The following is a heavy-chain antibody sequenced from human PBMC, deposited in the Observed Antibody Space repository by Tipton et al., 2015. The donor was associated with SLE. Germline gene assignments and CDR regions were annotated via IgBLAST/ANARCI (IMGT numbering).Heavy chain of an antibody. CDR3: ASSSWYPEGWFDP. V-gene: IGHV4-59*01. J-gene: IGHJ5*02. CDR2: IYYTGST. Sequence: LRLSCTVSAGSISSYYWSWIRQPPGKGLEWIGYIYYTGSTNYNPSLKSRVTISIDTSKKQFSLKLTSVTAADTAVYYCASSSWYPEGWFDPWGQGTLVTVSS. D-gene: IGHD6-13*01. CDR1: AGSISSYY.